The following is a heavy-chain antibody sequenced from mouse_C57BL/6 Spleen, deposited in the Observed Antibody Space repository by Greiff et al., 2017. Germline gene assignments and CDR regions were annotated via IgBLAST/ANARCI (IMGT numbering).Heavy chain of an antibody. V-gene: IGHV1-69*01. CDR2: IDPSDSYT. CDR3: ARNYYDYAWFAY. J-gene: IGHJ3*01. D-gene: IGHD2-4*01. Sequence: QVQLQQPGAELVMPGASVKLSCKASGYTFTSYWMHWVKQRPGQGLEWIGEIDPSDSYTNYNQKFKGKSTLTVDKSSSTAYMQLSSLTSEDSAVYYCARNYYDYAWFAYWGQGTLVTVSA. CDR1: GYTFTSYW.